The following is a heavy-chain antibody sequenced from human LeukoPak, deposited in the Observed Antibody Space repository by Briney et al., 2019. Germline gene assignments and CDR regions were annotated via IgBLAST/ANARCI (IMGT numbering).Heavy chain of an antibody. Sequence: GGSLRLSCAASGFTFSSYAMSWVRQAPGKGLEWVSAISGSGGSTYYADSVKGRFTISRDNSKDTLYLQMNSLRAEDTAVYYCAREQYSSGWPYYYYYGMDVWGQGTTVTVSS. D-gene: IGHD6-19*01. CDR1: GFTFSSYA. CDR3: AREQYSSGWPYYYYYGMDV. J-gene: IGHJ6*02. CDR2: ISGSGGST. V-gene: IGHV3-23*01.